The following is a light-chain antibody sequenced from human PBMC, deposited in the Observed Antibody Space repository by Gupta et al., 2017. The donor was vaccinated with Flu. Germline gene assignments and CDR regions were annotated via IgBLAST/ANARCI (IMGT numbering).Light chain of an antibody. Sequence: DIQMTQSPSSLSASVGDRVTITCRASQSISSYLNWYQQKPGKAPKLLIYAASSLQSGVPSRFSGSGSGTDFTLTISRLQPEDFATYYCQQRDSTHYSFGQGTKMEIK. CDR3: QQRDSTHYS. V-gene: IGKV1-39*01. J-gene: IGKJ2*03. CDR2: AAS. CDR1: QSISSY.